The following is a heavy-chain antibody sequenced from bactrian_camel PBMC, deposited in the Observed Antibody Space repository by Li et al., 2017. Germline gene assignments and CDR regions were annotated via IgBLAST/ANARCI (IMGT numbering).Heavy chain of an antibody. D-gene: IGHD1*01. Sequence: HVQLVESGGGSVQAGESLRPSCVASGLTFSSYSMSWVRQAPGKGLERVSSINSDGTNTYYLDSVKGRFTISRDNAKNTVYLQMNSLESEDTALYYCATYILGAAYKYWGQGTQVTVS. CDR3: ATYILGAAYKY. V-gene: IGHV3-2*01. CDR1: GLTFSSYS. J-gene: IGHJ4*01. CDR2: INSDGTNT.